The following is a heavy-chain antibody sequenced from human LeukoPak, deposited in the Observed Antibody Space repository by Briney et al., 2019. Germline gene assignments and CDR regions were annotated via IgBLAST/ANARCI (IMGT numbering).Heavy chain of an antibody. D-gene: IGHD6-13*01. CDR1: GFSFSNYA. V-gene: IGHV3-15*01. CDR2: IKSKTDGGTT. Sequence: GGSLRLSCAASGFSFSNYAINWVRQAPGKGLEWVGRIKSKTDGGTTDYAAPVKGRFTISRDDSKNTLYLQMNSLKTEDTAVYYCTTITAAGYLDYWGQGTLVTVSS. CDR3: TTITAAGYLDY. J-gene: IGHJ4*02.